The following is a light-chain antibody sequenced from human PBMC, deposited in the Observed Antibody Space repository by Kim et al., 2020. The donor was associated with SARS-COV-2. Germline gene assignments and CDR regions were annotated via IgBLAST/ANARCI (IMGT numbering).Light chain of an antibody. V-gene: IGLV2-8*01. CDR1: SSDIGGYNY. CDR2: GVT. J-gene: IGLJ2*01. Sequence: QSALTQPPSASGSPGQSVTISCTGTSSDIGGYNYVSWYQKHPGKAPKLMIFGVTKRPSGVPDRFSGSKSGNTASLTFSGLQPEDEADYYCNSYAGNTQFVFGGGTQLTVL. CDR3: NSYAGNTQFV.